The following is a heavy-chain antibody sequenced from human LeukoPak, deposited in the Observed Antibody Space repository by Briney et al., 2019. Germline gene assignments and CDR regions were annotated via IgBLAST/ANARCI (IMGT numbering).Heavy chain of an antibody. J-gene: IGHJ5*02. D-gene: IGHD6-13*01. CDR2: IYYSGST. CDR1: GGSISSYY. CDR3: ARVCGSSRGRRGWFDP. Sequence: PSETLSLTCTVSGGSISSYYWSWIRQPPGKGLEWIGYIYYSGSTNYNPSLKSRVTISVDTSKNQFSLKLSSVTAADTAVYYCARVCGSSRGRRGWFDPWGQGTLVTVSS. V-gene: IGHV4-59*12.